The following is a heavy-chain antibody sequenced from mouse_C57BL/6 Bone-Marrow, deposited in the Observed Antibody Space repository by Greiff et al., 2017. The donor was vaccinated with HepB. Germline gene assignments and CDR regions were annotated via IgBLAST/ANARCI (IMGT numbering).Heavy chain of an antibody. V-gene: IGHV14-4*01. Sequence: EVKLMESGAELVRPGASVKLSCTASGFNIKDDYMHWVKQRPEQGLEWIGWIDPENGDTEYASKFQGKATITADTSSNTAYLQLSSLTSEDTAVYYCTTGEGAYWGQGTLVTVSA. CDR2: IDPENGDT. CDR1: GFNIKDDY. J-gene: IGHJ3*01. CDR3: TTGEGAY.